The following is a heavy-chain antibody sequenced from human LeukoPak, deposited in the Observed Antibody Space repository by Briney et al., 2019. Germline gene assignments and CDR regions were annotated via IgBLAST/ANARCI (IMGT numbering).Heavy chain of an antibody. D-gene: IGHD2-2*01. CDR3: ARGRCSSTSCYSYRYYYYYMDV. J-gene: IGHJ6*03. Sequence: ASVTVSCKASGYTFTSYDINWVRQAAGQGLEWMGWMNPKSGNTDYEQTLQGRGTITRNTSISTAYMELSSLRSEDTAVYYCARGRCSSTSCYSYRYYYYYMDVWGKGTTVTVSS. V-gene: IGHV1-8*03. CDR2: MNPKSGNT. CDR1: GYTFTSYD.